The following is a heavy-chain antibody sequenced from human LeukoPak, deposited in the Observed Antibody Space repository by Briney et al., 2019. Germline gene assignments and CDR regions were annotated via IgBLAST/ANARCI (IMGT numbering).Heavy chain of an antibody. Sequence: GGSLRLSCAASGFTFSSYAMSWVRPAPGKGLEWVSAISGSGGSTYYADSVKGRFTISRDNSKNTLYLQMNSLRAEDTAVYYCAKGDGYNSAPFDYWGQGTLVTVSS. CDR3: AKGDGYNSAPFDY. J-gene: IGHJ4*02. D-gene: IGHD5-24*01. CDR1: GFTFSSYA. V-gene: IGHV3-23*01. CDR2: ISGSGGST.